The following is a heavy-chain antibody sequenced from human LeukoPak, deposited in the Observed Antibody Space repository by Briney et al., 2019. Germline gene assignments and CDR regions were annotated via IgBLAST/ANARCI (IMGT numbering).Heavy chain of an antibody. CDR1: GFTFSDYY. V-gene: IGHV3-11*01. Sequence: PGGSLRLSCAASGFTFSDYYMSWIRQAPGKGLEWVSYISSSGSTIYYADSVKGRFTISRDNAKNSLYLQMNSLRAEDTAVYYCARDPSDYVWGSYREDYGMDVWGQGTTVTVSS. J-gene: IGHJ6*02. CDR3: ARDPSDYVWGSYREDYGMDV. CDR2: ISSSGSTI. D-gene: IGHD3-16*02.